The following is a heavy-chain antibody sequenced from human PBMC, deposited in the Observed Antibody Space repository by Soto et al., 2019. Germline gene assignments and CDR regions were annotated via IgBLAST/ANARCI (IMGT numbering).Heavy chain of an antibody. Sequence: EVQLVESGGDLVQPGESLRLSCSASGFDFSPFVIHWVRQGPGKGLEYVSGISTGGAGTQYAASVKGRFTISRDNPKNTVHLQMRSLRREDTAIYFCVKDNSSSGWLQSGHHFDLWGQGTLVIVSS. V-gene: IGHV3-64D*06. CDR2: ISTGGAGT. CDR3: VKDNSSSGWLQSGHHFDL. J-gene: IGHJ4*02. D-gene: IGHD3-9*01. CDR1: GFDFSPFV.